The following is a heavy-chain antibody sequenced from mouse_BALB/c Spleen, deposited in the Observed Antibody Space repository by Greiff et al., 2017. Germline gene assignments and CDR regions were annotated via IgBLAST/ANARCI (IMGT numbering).Heavy chain of an antibody. J-gene: IGHJ1*01. Sequence: EVKLVESGGGLVKPGGSLKLSCAASGFTFSSYAMSWVRQSPEKRLEWVAEISSGGSYTYYPDTVTGRFTISRDNAKNTLYLEMSSLRSEDTAMYYCARDPPHTTATRGWYFDVWGAGTTVTVSS. CDR1: GFTFSSYA. D-gene: IGHD1-2*01. CDR3: ARDPPHTTATRGWYFDV. CDR2: ISSGGSYT. V-gene: IGHV5-9-4*01.